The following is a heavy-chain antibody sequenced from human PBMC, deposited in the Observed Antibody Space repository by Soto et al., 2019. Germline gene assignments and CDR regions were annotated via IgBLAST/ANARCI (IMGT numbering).Heavy chain of an antibody. CDR2: IYYSGST. Sequence: SETLSLTCTVSGGSISSYYWSWIRQPPGKGLEWIGYIYYSGSTNYNPSLKSRVTISVDTSKNQFSLKLSSVTAADTAAYYCARAHESPSILGGALPYFFDYWGQGALVTVSS. CDR3: ARAHESPSILGGALPYFFDY. V-gene: IGHV4-59*01. D-gene: IGHD3-3*01. CDR1: GGSISSYY. J-gene: IGHJ4*02.